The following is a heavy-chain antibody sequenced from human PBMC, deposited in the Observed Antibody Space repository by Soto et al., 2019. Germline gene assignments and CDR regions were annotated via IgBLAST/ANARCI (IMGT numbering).Heavy chain of an antibody. V-gene: IGHV3-72*01. J-gene: IGHJ4*02. D-gene: IGHD2-15*01. Sequence: EVQLVESGGGLVEPGGSLRLSCAASGFTFSDHYMDWVGQAPGKGREGIGRVRNKANSYTTEYAASVRGRFTVSRDDSKNSLYLQMNSLKTEDTAMYYCVRNLASGGTYYFDYWGQGTLVTVSS. CDR1: GFTFSDHY. CDR3: VRNLASGGTYYFDY. CDR2: VRNKANSYTT.